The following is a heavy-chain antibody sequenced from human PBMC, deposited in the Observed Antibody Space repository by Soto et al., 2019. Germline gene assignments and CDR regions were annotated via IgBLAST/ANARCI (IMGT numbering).Heavy chain of an antibody. Sequence: QVQLQESGPGLVTPSQTLSLTCTVSGGSISSGGYYWSWIRQHPGKGLEWIGYIYYSGSTSYNPSLTSRVTISIDTSKNQFSLKLSSVTAADTAVYYCARDGAYGSGSYRFHYWGQGTLVTVSS. D-gene: IGHD3-10*01. CDR3: ARDGAYGSGSYRFHY. V-gene: IGHV4-31*03. J-gene: IGHJ4*02. CDR1: GGSISSGGYY. CDR2: IYYSGST.